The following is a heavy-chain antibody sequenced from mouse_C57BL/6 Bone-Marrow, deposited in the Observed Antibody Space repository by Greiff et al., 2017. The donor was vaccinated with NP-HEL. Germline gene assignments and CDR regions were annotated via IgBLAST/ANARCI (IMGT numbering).Heavy chain of an antibody. CDR1: GYTFTSYW. D-gene: IGHD2-1*01. CDR3: ARPYGNYYCDD. V-gene: IGHV1-69*01. Sequence: QVQLQQPGAELVMPGASVKLSCKASGYTFTSYWMHWVKQRPGQGLEWIGEIDPSDSYTNYNQKFKGKSTLTVDKSSSTAYMQLSSLTSEDSAVYYCARPYGNYYCDDWGQGTTLTVSS. CDR2: IDPSDSYT. J-gene: IGHJ2*01.